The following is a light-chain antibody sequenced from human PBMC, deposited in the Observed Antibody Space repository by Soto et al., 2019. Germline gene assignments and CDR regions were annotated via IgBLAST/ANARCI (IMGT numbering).Light chain of an antibody. CDR1: QNVTDS. V-gene: IGKV3-11*01. CDR2: AAS. CDR3: QQRSA. Sequence: IVLTQSPATLSLSPGERATLSCRASQNVTDSLAWYQQRPGQAPRLLFHAASNRATGIPARFSGSGSGTDFTLTISSLEPEDFAVYYCQQRSAFGGGTKVDIK. J-gene: IGKJ4*01.